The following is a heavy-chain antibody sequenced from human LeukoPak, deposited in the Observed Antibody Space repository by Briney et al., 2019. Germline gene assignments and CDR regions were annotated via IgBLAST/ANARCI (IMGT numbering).Heavy chain of an antibody. V-gene: IGHV1-69*05. D-gene: IGHD4-17*01. Sequence: GSSVKVSCKASGGTFSSYAISWVRQAPGQGLEWMGRIIPIFGTANYAQKFQGGVTITTDESTSTAYMELSSLRSEDTAVFYCARADFGDYALDRWGKGTQVTVSS. CDR1: GGTFSSYA. CDR2: IIPIFGTA. J-gene: IGHJ5*02. CDR3: ARADFGDYALDR.